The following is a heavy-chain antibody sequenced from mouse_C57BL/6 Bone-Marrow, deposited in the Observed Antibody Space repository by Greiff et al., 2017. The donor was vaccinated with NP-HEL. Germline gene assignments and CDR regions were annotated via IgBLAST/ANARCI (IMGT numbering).Heavy chain of an antibody. Sequence: EVKLVESEGGLVQPGSSMKLSCTAPGFTFSDYYMAWVRQVPETGLEWVANSNYDGRSTYYLDSLKSRFIISRDNAKNILYLQMRSLKSEDTATYYCAREGGLRRRTYAMDYWGQGTSVTVSS. V-gene: IGHV5-16*01. D-gene: IGHD2-4*01. J-gene: IGHJ4*01. CDR2: SNYDGRST. CDR1: GFTFSDYY. CDR3: AREGGLRRRTYAMDY.